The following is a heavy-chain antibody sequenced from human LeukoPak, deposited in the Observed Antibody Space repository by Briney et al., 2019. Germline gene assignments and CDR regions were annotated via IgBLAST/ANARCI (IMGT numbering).Heavy chain of an antibody. J-gene: IGHJ4*02. CDR3: ARDIDDVGALLDF. CDR2: INYNWRT. V-gene: IGHV4-39*07. D-gene: IGHD1-26*01. CDR1: DDSISSNRYF. Sequence: PSEILSLTCTISDDSISSNRYFWAWIRQPPGGGLEWIASINYNWRTYYNPSLKSRLTISIDTAKRQFSLKLTSVTAADTALYYCARDIDDVGALLDFWGQGTLVTVPS.